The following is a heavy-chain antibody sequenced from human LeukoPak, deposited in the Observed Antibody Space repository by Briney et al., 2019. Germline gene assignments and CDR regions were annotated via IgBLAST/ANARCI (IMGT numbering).Heavy chain of an antibody. CDR1: GGSISSHY. CDR3: AREMKGKNDFLTGYYHNYHHGLDV. CDR2: LYDYGKT. J-gene: IGHJ6*02. D-gene: IGHD3-9*01. Sequence: SETLSLTCTVSGGSISSHYWSWIRQPPGKGLEWSGYLYDYGKTKHNPSPNSRLTLSADTSKNQFSLRLSSVTAADTAVYYCAREMKGKNDFLTGYYHNYHHGLDVWGQGITVIVSS. V-gene: IGHV4-59*11.